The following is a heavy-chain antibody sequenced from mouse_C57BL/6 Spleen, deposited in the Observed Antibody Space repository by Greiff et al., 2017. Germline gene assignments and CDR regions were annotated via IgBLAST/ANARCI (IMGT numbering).Heavy chain of an antibody. CDR2: IYPGSGDT. V-gene: IGHV1-76*01. Sequence: QVQLQQSGAELVRPGASVKLSCKASGYTFTDYYINWVKQRPGQGLEWIARIYPGSGDTYYNEKFKGKATLTAEKSSSTAYMQLSSLTSEDSAVYFCARSYYSNYGYYAMDYWGQGTSVTVSS. CDR3: ARSYYSNYGYYAMDY. D-gene: IGHD2-5*01. J-gene: IGHJ4*01. CDR1: GYTFTDYY.